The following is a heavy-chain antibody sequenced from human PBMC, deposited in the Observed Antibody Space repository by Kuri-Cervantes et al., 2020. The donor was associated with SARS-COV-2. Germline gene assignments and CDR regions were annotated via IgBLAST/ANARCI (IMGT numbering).Heavy chain of an antibody. CDR1: GFTFSSYG. J-gene: IGHJ4*02. Sequence: GGSLRLSCAASGFTFSSYGMHWVRQAPGKGLEWVAFIRYDGSNKYYADSVKGRFTISRDNAKNSLYLQMNSLRAEDTAVYYCATFSNLQTEFDYWGQGTLVTVSS. CDR3: ATFSNLQTEFDY. V-gene: IGHV3-30*02. D-gene: IGHD4-11*01. CDR2: IRYDGSNK.